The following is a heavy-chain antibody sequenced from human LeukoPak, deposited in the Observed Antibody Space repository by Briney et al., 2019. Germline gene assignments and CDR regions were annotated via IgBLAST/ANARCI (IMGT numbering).Heavy chain of an antibody. CDR2: IYPGDSDT. CDR1: GYSFTSYW. CDR3: ARRGMGDPDLETPLLFDY. V-gene: IGHV5-51*01. Sequence: GESLKISCKGSGYSFTSYWIGWVRQMPGKGLEWMGIIYPGDSDTRYSPSFQGQVTISADKSISTAYLQWSSLKASDTAMYYCARRGMGDPDLETPLLFDYWGQGTLVTVSS. D-gene: IGHD4-23*01. J-gene: IGHJ4*02.